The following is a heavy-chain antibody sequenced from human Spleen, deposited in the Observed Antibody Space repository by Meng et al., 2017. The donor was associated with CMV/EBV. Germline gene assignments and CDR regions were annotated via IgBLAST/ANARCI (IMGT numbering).Heavy chain of an antibody. D-gene: IGHD1-26*01. V-gene: IGHV1-2*06. CDR3: TRRPLGSTRPIDY. J-gene: IGHJ4*02. CDR1: GYRFHGFY. CDR2: INPKNGDT. Sequence: KTSGYRFHGFYIHWVRRAPGQGLEWMGLINPKNGDTNYAQRFEGRVSMTTDTSITTVYMELSSLRFDDTAFYYCTRRPLGSTRPIDYWGQGTLVTVSS.